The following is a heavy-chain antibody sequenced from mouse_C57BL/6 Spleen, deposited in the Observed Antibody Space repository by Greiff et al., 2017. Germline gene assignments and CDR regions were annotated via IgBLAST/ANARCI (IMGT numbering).Heavy chain of an antibody. CDR2: IDPEDGET. CDR3: ASSGTNYAMDY. CDR1: GFNIKDYY. Sequence: VQLQQSGAELVKPGASVKLSCTASGFNIKDYYMHWVKQRTEQGLEWIGRIDPEDGETKSAPKFQGKATITADTSSNTAYLQLSSLTSEDTAVYYCASSGTNYAMDYWGQGTSVTVSS. D-gene: IGHD4-1*01. J-gene: IGHJ4*01. V-gene: IGHV14-2*01.